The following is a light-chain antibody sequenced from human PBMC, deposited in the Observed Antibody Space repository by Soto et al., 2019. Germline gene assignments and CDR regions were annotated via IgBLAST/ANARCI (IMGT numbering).Light chain of an antibody. Sequence: IQLTQSPSFLSASVVDRVTITCRASQGISTFLAWYQQRPGKAPKLLIYAASILQSGVPSRFRGSGSGTDFTLTISRLQPEDFATYFCQQLNRYPLTFGGGTKV. J-gene: IGKJ4*01. CDR2: AAS. CDR3: QQLNRYPLT. CDR1: QGISTF. V-gene: IGKV1-9*01.